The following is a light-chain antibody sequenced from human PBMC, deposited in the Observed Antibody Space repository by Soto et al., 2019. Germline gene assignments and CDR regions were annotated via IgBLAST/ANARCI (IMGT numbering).Light chain of an antibody. CDR1: QSISNW. CDR2: DAS. CDR3: QQYNSYSLWT. J-gene: IGKJ1*01. V-gene: IGKV1-5*01. Sequence: DIQMTQSPSTLSASVGDRVTITCRASQSISNWLAWYQQKPGQAPKLLIYDASSLESGVPSRFSGSGSGTEFTLTISSLQPGDFATYYCQQYNSYSLWTFGQGTKVEIK.